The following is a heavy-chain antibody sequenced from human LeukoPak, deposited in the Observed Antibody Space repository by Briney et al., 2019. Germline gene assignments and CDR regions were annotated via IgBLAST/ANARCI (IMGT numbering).Heavy chain of an antibody. CDR3: TRDITLTRGGRSDY. CDR1: GFTFTSFY. V-gene: IGHV3-7*01. CDR2: IKPDGSET. J-gene: IGHJ4*02. Sequence: GGSLRLSCAASGFTFTSFYMSWVRQAPGKGLEWVASIKPDGSETYYVGSLKGRFTISRDNAENSLYLQMNSLRADDTAVYYCTRDITLTRGGRSDYWGQGTLVTVSS. D-gene: IGHD3-10*01.